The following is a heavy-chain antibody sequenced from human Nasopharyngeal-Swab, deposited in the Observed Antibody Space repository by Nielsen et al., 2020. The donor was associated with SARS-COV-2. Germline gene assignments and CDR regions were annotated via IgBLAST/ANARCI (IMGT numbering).Heavy chain of an antibody. J-gene: IGHJ6*02. V-gene: IGHV3-69-1*01. Sequence: WIRQPPGKGLQWISYITSGNSVQYADSVRGRFTISRDNAKNSLYLQMNSLTAEDTAVYYCARMRSDDALYRYYYYYYGMDVWGQGTTVTVSS. CDR2: ITSGNSV. D-gene: IGHD2-8*02. CDR3: ARMRSDDALYRYYYYYYGMDV.